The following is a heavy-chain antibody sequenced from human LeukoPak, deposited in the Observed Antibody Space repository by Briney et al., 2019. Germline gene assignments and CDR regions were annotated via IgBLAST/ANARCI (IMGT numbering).Heavy chain of an antibody. D-gene: IGHD6-13*01. Sequence: SVKVSCEASGFTFSSSAMQWVRQARGERLGWVGWIVVGSGNTNYAQKFQERVTITRDMSTSTAYMEMSSLRSEDTAVYYCAAGVRGYSSSWYIFDYGMDVWGQGTTVTVSS. CDR3: AAGVRGYSSSWYIFDYGMDV. V-gene: IGHV1-58*02. CDR2: IVVGSGNT. J-gene: IGHJ6*02. CDR1: GFTFSSSA.